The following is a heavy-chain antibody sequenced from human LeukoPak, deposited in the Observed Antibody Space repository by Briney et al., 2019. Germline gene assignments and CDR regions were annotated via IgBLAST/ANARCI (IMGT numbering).Heavy chain of an antibody. J-gene: IGHJ3*02. Sequence: ASVRVSFKASGYTFTGYYIHWMRQAPGHGLEWMGWINPNSGDTKYVQKFQGRVTMTRVTSIRTAYLDLRRLRSDDTAVYYCARPRDYGDYDGFDIWGPGTMVRVSS. CDR3: ARPRDYGDYDGFDI. CDR2: INPNSGDT. CDR1: GYTFTGYY. D-gene: IGHD4-17*01. V-gene: IGHV1-2*02.